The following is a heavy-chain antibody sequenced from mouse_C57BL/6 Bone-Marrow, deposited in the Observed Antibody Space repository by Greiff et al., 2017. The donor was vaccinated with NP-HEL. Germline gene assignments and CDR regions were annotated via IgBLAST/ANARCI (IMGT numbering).Heavy chain of an antibody. CDR2: IYPGGGYT. D-gene: IGHD1-1*01. CDR1: GYTFTNYW. CDR3: ARSSYYYGSRYAMDY. Sequence: VKLVESGAELVRPGTSVKMSCKASGYTFTNYWIGWAKQRPGHGLEWIGDIYPGGGYTNYNEKFKGKATLTADKSSSTAYMQFSSLTSEDSAIYYCARSSYYYGSRYAMDYWGQGTSVTVSS. J-gene: IGHJ4*01. V-gene: IGHV1-63*01.